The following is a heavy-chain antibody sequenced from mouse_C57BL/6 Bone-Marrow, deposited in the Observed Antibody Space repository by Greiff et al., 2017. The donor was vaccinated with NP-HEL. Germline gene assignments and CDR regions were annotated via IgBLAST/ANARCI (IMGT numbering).Heavy chain of an antibody. CDR3: TRPLYYSNYVYAMDY. CDR1: GYTFTDSE. J-gene: IGHJ4*01. CDR2: IDPEPGGT. Sequence: QVHVKQSGAELVRPGASVTLSCKASGYTFTDSEMHWVKQTPVHGLEWIGAIDPEPGGTAYNQKFKGKAILTADKSSSTAYMELRSLTSEDSAVYYCTRPLYYSNYVYAMDYWGQGTSVTVSS. V-gene: IGHV1-15*01. D-gene: IGHD2-5*01.